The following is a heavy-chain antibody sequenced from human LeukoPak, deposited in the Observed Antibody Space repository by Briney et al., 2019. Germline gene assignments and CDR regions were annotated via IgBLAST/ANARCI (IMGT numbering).Heavy chain of an antibody. J-gene: IGHJ5*02. Sequence: PSQTLSLTCTVSGGSTSSGGYYWSWILQHPGKGLEWIGYIYYSGSTYYNPSLKSRVTISVDTSKNQFSLKLSSVTAADTAVYYCARGSGNYFWFDPWGQGTLVTVSS. CDR2: IYYSGST. CDR1: GGSTSSGGYY. CDR3: ARGSGNYFWFDP. V-gene: IGHV4-31*03. D-gene: IGHD4-11*01.